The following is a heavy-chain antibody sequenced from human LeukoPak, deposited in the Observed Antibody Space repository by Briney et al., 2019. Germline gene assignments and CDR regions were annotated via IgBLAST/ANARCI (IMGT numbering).Heavy chain of an antibody. CDR1: GGSFSGYY. V-gene: IGHV4-34*01. CDR3: ARGYYDSSGYYFDY. J-gene: IGHJ4*02. D-gene: IGHD3-22*01. Sequence: TPSETLSLTCAVYGGSFSGYYWSWIRQPPGKGLEWIGEINHSGSTNYNPSLKSRVTISVDTSKNQFSLKLSSVTAADTAVYYCARGYYDSSGYYFDYWGQGTPVTVSS. CDR2: INHSGST.